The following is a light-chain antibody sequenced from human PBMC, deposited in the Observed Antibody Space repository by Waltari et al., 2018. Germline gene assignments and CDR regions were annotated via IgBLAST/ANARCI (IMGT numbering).Light chain of an antibody. CDR2: LTH. V-gene: IGLV1-47*01. Sequence: QSVLTQPPSASGTPGQSVTIPCSGSISTIGTHYVYWYQQLPGTAPKLLIYLTHQRPSGVPDRFSASKSGTSASLAISGLRFEDEADYYCATRDEGPTVVFGGGTKLTVL. J-gene: IGLJ2*01. CDR1: ISTIGTHY. CDR3: ATRDEGPTVV.